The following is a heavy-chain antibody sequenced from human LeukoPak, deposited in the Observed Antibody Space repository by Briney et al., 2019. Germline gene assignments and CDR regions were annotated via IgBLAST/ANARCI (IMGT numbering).Heavy chain of an antibody. V-gene: IGHV3-74*01. Sequence: GGSLRLSCAASGFTFSSYWMHWVRQAPGKGPVWVSRVDVHGQGTAYADSVKGRFTISRDNAKNTLSLQMNSLSAEDTAVYYCARSNYDSTTFYYHLDLWGQGTLVTISS. J-gene: IGHJ5*02. CDR2: VDVHGQGT. D-gene: IGHD2/OR15-2a*01. CDR3: ARSNYDSTTFYYHLDL. CDR1: GFTFSSYW.